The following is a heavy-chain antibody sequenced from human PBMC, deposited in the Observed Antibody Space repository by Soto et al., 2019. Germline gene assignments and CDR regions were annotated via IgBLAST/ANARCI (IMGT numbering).Heavy chain of an antibody. CDR1: GFTFSTYS. CDR2: ISTGSSYI. Sequence: GGSLRLSCAASGFTFSTYSMNWVRQAPGKGLEWVSSISTGSSYIYYADSVTGRFTISRDNAKNSLYLQMDDLRVEDTAVYFCARDRGGYNSNWFDPWGQGTLVTVSS. J-gene: IGHJ5*02. CDR3: ARDRGGYNSNWFDP. D-gene: IGHD5-12*01. V-gene: IGHV3-21*01.